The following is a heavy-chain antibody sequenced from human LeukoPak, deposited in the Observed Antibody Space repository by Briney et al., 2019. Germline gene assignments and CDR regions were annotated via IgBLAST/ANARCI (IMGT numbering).Heavy chain of an antibody. Sequence: PSETLSLTCTVSGYSISSSYYWGWIRQPPGKGLEWIGSIYYSGSTYYNPSLKSRVTISVDTSKNQFSLKLSSVTAADTAVYYCARHYTSGLFDYWGQGTLVTVSS. CDR1: GYSISSSYY. CDR2: IYYSGST. J-gene: IGHJ4*02. D-gene: IGHD6-19*01. CDR3: ARHYTSGLFDY. V-gene: IGHV4-39*01.